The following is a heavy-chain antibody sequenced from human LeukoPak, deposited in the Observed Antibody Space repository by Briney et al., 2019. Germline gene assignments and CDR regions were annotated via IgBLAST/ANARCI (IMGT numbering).Heavy chain of an antibody. CDR2: IYLDGRA. CDR1: GFAVSSKY. CDR3: ARDAETSLAN. J-gene: IGHJ4*02. Sequence: GGSLRLSCAASGFAVSSKYMNWARQAPGKGLEWVTVIYLDGRADYADSVKGRFTISSDNSKNTVYLQMNSLKDEDTAVYYCARDAETSLANWGQGTLVTVSP. V-gene: IGHV3-66*01.